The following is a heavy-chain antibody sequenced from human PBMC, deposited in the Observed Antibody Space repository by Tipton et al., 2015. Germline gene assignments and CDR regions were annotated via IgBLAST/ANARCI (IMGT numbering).Heavy chain of an antibody. D-gene: IGHD3-22*01. CDR3: ARPLLSYDSHTRMDV. CDR1: GFTFSSYS. V-gene: IGHV3-21*01. Sequence: SLRLSCSAAGFTFSSYSMNWVRQAPGKGLEWVSSISSSSSYIYYADSVKGRFTISRDNAKNSLYLQMNSLGAEDTAVYYCARPLLSYDSHTRMDVWGQGTTVTVSS. CDR2: ISSSSSYI. J-gene: IGHJ6*02.